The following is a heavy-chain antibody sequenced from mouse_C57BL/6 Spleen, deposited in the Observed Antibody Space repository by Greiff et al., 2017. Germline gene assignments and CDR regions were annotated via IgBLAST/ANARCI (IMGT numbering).Heavy chain of an antibody. V-gene: IGHV1-55*01. Sequence: QVQLQQSGAELVKPRASVKMSCKASGYTFTSYWITWVKQRPGQGLEWIGDIYPGSGSTNYNEKFKSKATLTVDTSSSTAYMQLSSLTSEDSAVYYCARGSSYYGSPWGQGTLVTVSA. CDR2: IYPGSGST. J-gene: IGHJ3*01. CDR3: ARGSSYYGSP. D-gene: IGHD1-1*01. CDR1: GYTFTSYW.